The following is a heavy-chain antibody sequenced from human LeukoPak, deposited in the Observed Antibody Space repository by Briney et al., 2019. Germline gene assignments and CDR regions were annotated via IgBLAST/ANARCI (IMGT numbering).Heavy chain of an antibody. Sequence: PGGSLRLSCAASGFTFSSYGMHWVRQAPGKGLEWVALIWCDGSSKHYADSVRGRFTISRDNSKNTLYLQMNSLRAEDTAVYYCARDFELSHWGQGTLVTVSS. D-gene: IGHD3-16*02. CDR2: IWCDGSSK. V-gene: IGHV3-33*01. CDR1: GFTFSSYG. J-gene: IGHJ4*02. CDR3: ARDFELSH.